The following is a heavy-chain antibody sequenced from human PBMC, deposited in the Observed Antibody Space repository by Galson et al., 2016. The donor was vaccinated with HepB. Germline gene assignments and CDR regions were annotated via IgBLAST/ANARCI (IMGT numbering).Heavy chain of an antibody. CDR2: IGSIGTTITI. Sequence: SLRLSCAASGFTLSNYYMSWIRQAPGKGLEWVSYIGSIGTTITIHYADSVKGRFTISRDNAKNSLYLQMNSLRAEDTAVYKCAKGTYFGSGSYYGMDVWGQGTTVTVSS. J-gene: IGHJ6*02. V-gene: IGHV3-11*04. CDR3: AKGTYFGSGSYYGMDV. D-gene: IGHD3-10*01. CDR1: GFTLSNYY.